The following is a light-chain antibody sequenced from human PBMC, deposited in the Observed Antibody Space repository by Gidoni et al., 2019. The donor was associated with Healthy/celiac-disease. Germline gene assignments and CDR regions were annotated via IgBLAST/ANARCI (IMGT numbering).Light chain of an antibody. CDR1: QSVSSSY. CDR2: GAS. Sequence: EIVLTQSPGTLSLSPGERATLSCRASQSVSSSYLAWYQQKPGQAPRLLIYGASSRATGIPDRFSGSGSGTDFTLTISRLEPEDFAVYYCQQYGSSTYTFGXGTKLEIK. CDR3: QQYGSSTYT. V-gene: IGKV3-20*01. J-gene: IGKJ2*01.